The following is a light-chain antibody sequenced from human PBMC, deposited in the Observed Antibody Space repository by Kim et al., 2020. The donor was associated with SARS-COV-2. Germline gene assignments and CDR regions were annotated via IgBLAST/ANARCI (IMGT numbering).Light chain of an antibody. V-gene: IGLV2-14*03. Sequence: GHSITLSRPGTSCHVCGYNYGSWYQQHPGKAPNLMIYDVSNRPSGVSIRFSGSKSGNTASLTISGLQAEDEADYYCSSYTSSSTWVFGGGTKLTVL. CDR2: DVS. J-gene: IGLJ2*01. CDR3: SSYTSSSTWV. CDR1: SCHVCGYNY.